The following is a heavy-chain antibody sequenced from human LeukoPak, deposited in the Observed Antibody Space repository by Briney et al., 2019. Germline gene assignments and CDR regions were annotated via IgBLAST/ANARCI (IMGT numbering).Heavy chain of an antibody. J-gene: IGHJ4*02. D-gene: IGHD3-10*01. V-gene: IGHV3-21*01. Sequence: GSLRLPCAASGFTFSSYSMNWVRQAPGKGLEWVSSISSSSYIYYADSVKGRFTISRDNAKNSLYLQMNSLRAEDTAVYYCARARFGEGGYYFDYWGQGTLVTVSS. CDR1: GFTFSSYS. CDR2: ISSSSYI. CDR3: ARARFGEGGYYFDY.